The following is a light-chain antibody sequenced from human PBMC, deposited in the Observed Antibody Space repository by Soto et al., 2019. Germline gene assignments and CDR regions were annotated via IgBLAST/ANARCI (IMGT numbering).Light chain of an antibody. CDR1: QGIDSY. CDR3: QQLNSYGIT. V-gene: IGKV1-9*01. J-gene: IGKJ4*01. Sequence: IQWTQSPSSLSASVGDRVTITCRSSQGIDSYLAWCQQRPGKVPHLLIYETSILQSGVSSRFSGSGSGSDFTLTISSLQAEDFATYYCQQLNSYGITFGGGNKVDIK. CDR2: ETS.